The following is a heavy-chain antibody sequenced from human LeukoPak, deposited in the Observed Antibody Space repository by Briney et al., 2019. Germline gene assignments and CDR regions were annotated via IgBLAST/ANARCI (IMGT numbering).Heavy chain of an antibody. CDR2: MTPNSGHT. Sequence: ASVKVSCKASGYTFISYDINWVRQAPGQGLEWMGWMTPNSGHTGYAQKFQGRVTITRNTSISTAYMELSGLRSEDTAVYYCARRLDYWGQGTLVTVSS. CDR1: GYTFISYD. V-gene: IGHV1-8*03. CDR3: ARRLDY. J-gene: IGHJ4*02.